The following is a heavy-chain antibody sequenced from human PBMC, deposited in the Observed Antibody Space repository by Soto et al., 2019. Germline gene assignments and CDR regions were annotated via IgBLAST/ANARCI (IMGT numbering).Heavy chain of an antibody. CDR3: TSTIFGVVIPGGYYYGMDV. CDR1: GFTFSNAW. CDR2: IKSKTDGGTT. Sequence: PGGSLRLSCAASGFTFSNAWMNWVRQAPGKGLEWVGRIKSKTDGGTTDYAAPVKGRFTISRDDSKNTLYLQMNSLKTEDTAVYYCTSTIFGVVIPGGYYYGMDVWGQGTTVTVSS. J-gene: IGHJ6*02. V-gene: IGHV3-15*07. D-gene: IGHD3-3*01.